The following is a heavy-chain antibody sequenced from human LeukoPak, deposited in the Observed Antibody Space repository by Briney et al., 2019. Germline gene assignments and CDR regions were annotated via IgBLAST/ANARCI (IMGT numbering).Heavy chain of an antibody. Sequence: GGSLRLSCAASGFAFSSYAMHWVRQAPGKGLEWVAVISYHGSNKHYADSVKGRFTISRDNSKSTLYLQMNSLRAEDTAVYYCARGSWRFDDGDSGFDPWGQGTLVTVSS. CDR3: ARGSWRFDDGDSGFDP. D-gene: IGHD4-17*01. J-gene: IGHJ5*02. V-gene: IGHV3-30*04. CDR2: ISYHGSNK. CDR1: GFAFSSYA.